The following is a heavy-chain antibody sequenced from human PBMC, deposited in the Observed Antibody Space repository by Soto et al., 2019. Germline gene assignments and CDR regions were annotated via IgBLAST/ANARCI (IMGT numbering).Heavy chain of an antibody. CDR3: ASGSINKNWFDP. V-gene: IGHV1-46*01. CDR2: INPSGGST. D-gene: IGHD1-26*01. CDR1: GYTFTSYY. J-gene: IGHJ5*02. Sequence: QVQLVQSGAEVKKPGASVKVSCKASGYTFTSYYMNWVRQAPGQGLEWMGIINPSGGSTSYTQKFQGRVTMTSDTSTSTVYMERSSLRSEDKAVYYCASGSINKNWFDPWGQGTLVTVSS.